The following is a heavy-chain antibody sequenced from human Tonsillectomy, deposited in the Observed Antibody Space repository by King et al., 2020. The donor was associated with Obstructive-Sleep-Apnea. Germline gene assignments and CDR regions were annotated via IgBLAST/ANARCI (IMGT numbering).Heavy chain of an antibody. CDR1: GFTFVDYA. V-gene: IGHV3-9*01. CDR3: AKCYYDSNGYYFDY. D-gene: IGHD3-22*01. CDR2: ISWNTVKL. J-gene: IGHJ4*02. Sequence: VQLVESGGGLVQPGRSLRLSCAAAGFTFVDYAMHWVWQAPGKGLEWGSGISWNTVKLDYADSLKGRFTISRDNSKNSLYLQMNSLRAEDTALYYCAKCYYDSNGYYFDYWGQGTLVTVSS.